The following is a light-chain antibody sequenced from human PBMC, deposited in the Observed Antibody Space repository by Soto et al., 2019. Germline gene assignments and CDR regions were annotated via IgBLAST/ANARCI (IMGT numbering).Light chain of an antibody. CDR3: KQYGSAPRCP. CDR2: GAS. Sequence: EIVLTQSPGTLSLSPGERATLSCRASQSVSSSYLAWYQQKPGQAPRLLIYGASSRATGIPDRFSGSGSGTDFAHTMSRLEPEDFVVYYCKQYGSAPRCPFGQGNKVEIK. J-gene: IGKJ1*01. V-gene: IGKV3-20*01. CDR1: QSVSSSY.